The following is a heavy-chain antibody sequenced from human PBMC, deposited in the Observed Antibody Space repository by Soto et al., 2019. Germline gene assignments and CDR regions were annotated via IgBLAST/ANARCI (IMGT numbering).Heavy chain of an antibody. CDR1: GFTFSSYA. V-gene: IGHV3-23*01. D-gene: IGHD1-26*01. J-gene: IGHJ6*01. CDR2: ISGTGSPT. CDR3: ARDMSGGTYNYYYGMDV. Sequence: EVQLLESGGGLGQPGGSLRLSCAASGFTFSSYAMTWVRQAPGRGLEWVSAISGTGSPTYYADSVKGRFTISRDNSKNSLYLQMNSLRADDTAVYYCARDMSGGTYNYYYGMDVW.